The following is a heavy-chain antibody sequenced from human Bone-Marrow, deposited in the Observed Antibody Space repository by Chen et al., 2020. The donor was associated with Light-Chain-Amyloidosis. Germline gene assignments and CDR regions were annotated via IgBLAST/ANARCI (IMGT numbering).Heavy chain of an antibody. D-gene: IGHD2-2*01. CDR3: AREGEDANLDWFDP. CDR2: INPSGGST. J-gene: IGHJ5*02. Sequence: QVQLVQSGAEVKEPGASVTVSCQASRYTFTYYPMNWVRQAPGQGLEWMGRINPSGGSTFYAQKFQGRVTMTRDTSTSTVYMELTSLRSDDTAVYYCAREGEDANLDWFDPWGQGTLVTVSS. V-gene: IGHV1-46*01. CDR1: RYTFTYYP.